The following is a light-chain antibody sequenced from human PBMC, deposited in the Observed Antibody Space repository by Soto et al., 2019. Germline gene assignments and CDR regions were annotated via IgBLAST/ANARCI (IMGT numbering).Light chain of an antibody. V-gene: IGLV2-8*01. Sequence: QSVLTQPPSASGSPGKSVTISCPGTSRDVGGYHYVSWYQQYPGKAPKLFIYEVTKRPSGVPDRFSGSKSGNTASLTVSGLQAEDEADYYCSAYAGRNNLGVFGTGTKLTVL. CDR1: SRDVGGYHY. J-gene: IGLJ1*01. CDR2: EVT. CDR3: SAYAGRNNLGV.